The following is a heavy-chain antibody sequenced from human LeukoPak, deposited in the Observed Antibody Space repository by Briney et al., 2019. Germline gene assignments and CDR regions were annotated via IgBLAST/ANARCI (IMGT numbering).Heavy chain of an antibody. Sequence: GGSLRLSCAASGFTFSSYSMNWVRQAPGKGLEWVSSISSSSSYIYYADSVKGRFTISRDNAKNSLYLQMNSLRAEDTAVYYCARDLGQLKNWIDAFDIWGQGTMVTVSS. V-gene: IGHV3-21*01. D-gene: IGHD2-2*01. CDR3: ARDLGQLKNWIDAFDI. CDR2: ISSSSSYI. CDR1: GFTFSSYS. J-gene: IGHJ3*02.